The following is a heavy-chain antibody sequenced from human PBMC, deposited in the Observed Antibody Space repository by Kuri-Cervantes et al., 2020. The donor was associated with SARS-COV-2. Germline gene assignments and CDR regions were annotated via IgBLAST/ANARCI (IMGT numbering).Heavy chain of an antibody. J-gene: IGHJ3*02. V-gene: IGHV1-45*02. CDR1: GNSFNYHF. Sequence: SVKVSCKASGNSFNYHFLHWVRQAPGQALEWMGWITPFNGNTNYAQRFQDRVTITRDRSMSTAYMELSSLRFEDTAMYYCARSGPGAISREDGAFDIWGQGTMVTVSS. CDR2: ITPFNGNT. D-gene: IGHD5-24*01. CDR3: ARSGPGAISREDGAFDI.